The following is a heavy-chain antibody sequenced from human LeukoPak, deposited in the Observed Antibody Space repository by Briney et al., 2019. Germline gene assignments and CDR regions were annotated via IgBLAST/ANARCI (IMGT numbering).Heavy chain of an antibody. V-gene: IGHV4-30-2*01. CDR3: ARGGDNYYYYGMDV. J-gene: IGHJ6*02. Sequence: SETLSLTCAVSGGSISSGGYSWSWIRQPPGKGLEWIGYIYHSGSTYYNPSLKSRVTISVDRSKNQFSLKLSSVTAADTAVYYCARGGDNYYYYGMDVWGQGTTVTVPS. CDR2: IYHSGST. D-gene: IGHD2-21*02. CDR1: GGSISSGGYS.